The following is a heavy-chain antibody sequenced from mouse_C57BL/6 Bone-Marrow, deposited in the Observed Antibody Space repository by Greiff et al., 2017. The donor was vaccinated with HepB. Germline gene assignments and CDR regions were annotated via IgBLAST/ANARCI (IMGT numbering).Heavy chain of an antibody. V-gene: IGHV1-59*01. D-gene: IGHD2-4*01. CDR1: GYTFTSYW. J-gene: IGHJ3*01. CDR2: IDPSDSYT. Sequence: QVHVKQPGAELVRPGTSVKLSCKASGYTFTSYWMHWVKQRPGQGLEWIGVIDPSDSYTNYNQKFKGKATLTVDTSSSTAYMQLSSLTSEDSAVYYCARVYYDYDWFAYWGQGTLVTVSA. CDR3: ARVYYDYDWFAY.